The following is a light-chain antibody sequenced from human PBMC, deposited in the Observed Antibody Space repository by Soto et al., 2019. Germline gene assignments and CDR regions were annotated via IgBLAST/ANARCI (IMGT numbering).Light chain of an antibody. CDR2: GAS. Sequence: EIVMTQSPATLSVSPGERVTLSCRASQSVSSNLAWYQQKSDQAPRLLIYGASTRATGIPARFSGSGSGTEFTLTISSLQSEDFATYYCQQYNEWTPVTFVQGTRLE. CDR3: QQYNEWTPVT. J-gene: IGKJ5*01. V-gene: IGKV3-15*01. CDR1: QSVSSN.